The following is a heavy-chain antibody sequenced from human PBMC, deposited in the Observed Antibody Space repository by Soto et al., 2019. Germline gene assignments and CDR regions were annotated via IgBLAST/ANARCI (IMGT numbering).Heavy chain of an antibody. CDR1: GGSIRSYY. CDR3: ARGPRWGPDFDY. V-gene: IGHV4-59*01. J-gene: IGHJ4*02. D-gene: IGHD3-16*01. Sequence: SETLSLTCTVSGGSIRSYYWSWFRHPPGKGLEWIGYIYYSGSTNYNPSLKSRVTISVDTSKNQFSLKLSSVTAADTAVYYCARGPRWGPDFDYWGQGTLVTVS. CDR2: IYYSGST.